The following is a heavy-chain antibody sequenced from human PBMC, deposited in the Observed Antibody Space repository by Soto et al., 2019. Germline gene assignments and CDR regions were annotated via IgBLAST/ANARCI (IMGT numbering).Heavy chain of an antibody. V-gene: IGHV2-26*01. CDR3: AWMLLEGSHGFEY. CDR2: IFSNDEE. D-gene: IGHD1-26*01. Sequence: QVTLKESGPVLVKPTETLTLTCTVSGFSLSHSRMGVSWIRQPPGKALEWLAHIFSNDEESYSTSLKSRLTMSKDTSKNQVVLTMTNMAPVDTATYYCAWMLLEGSHGFEYWAQGTLVTVSS. J-gene: IGHJ4*02. CDR1: GFSLSHSRMG.